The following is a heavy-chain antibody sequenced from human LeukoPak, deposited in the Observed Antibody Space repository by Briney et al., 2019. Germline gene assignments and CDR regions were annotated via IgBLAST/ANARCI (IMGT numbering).Heavy chain of an antibody. V-gene: IGHV1-69*06. J-gene: IGHJ6*04. Sequence: SVKVSRKASGGTFSSYAISWVRQAPGQGLEWMGGIIPIFGTANYAQKFQGRVTITADKSTSTAYMELSSLRSEDTAVYYCGLVVPAATIYGMDVWGKGTTVTVSS. CDR2: IIPIFGTA. CDR1: GGTFSSYA. D-gene: IGHD2-2*01. CDR3: GLVVPAATIYGMDV.